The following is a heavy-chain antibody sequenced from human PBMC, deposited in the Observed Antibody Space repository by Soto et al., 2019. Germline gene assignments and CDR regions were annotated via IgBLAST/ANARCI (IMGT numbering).Heavy chain of an antibody. CDR1: GYTFTSYY. V-gene: IGHV1-46*03. CDR3: TSDRGTSMITKLFDY. Sequence: QVQLVQSGAEVKKPGASIKVSCKASGYTFTSYYLHWVRQAPGQGLEWMGIINPSGGGTSYAQKSKSRVTMXXDXSXXTVYMELSSIISDDTAVYYCTSDRGTSMITKLFDYWGQGTLVTVSS. J-gene: IGHJ4*02. D-gene: IGHD3-16*01. CDR2: INPSGGGT.